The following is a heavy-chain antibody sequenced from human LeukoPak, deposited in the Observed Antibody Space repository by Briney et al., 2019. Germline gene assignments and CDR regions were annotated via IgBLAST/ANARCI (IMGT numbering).Heavy chain of an antibody. CDR1: GFTFSSYW. D-gene: IGHD6-13*01. J-gene: IGHJ6*02. V-gene: IGHV3-7*01. CDR3: ARDFGSSWSGGDYGMDV. Sequence: GGSLRLSCAASGFTFSSYWMSWVRQAPGKGLEWVANIKQDGSEKYYVDSVKGGFTTSRDNAKNSLYLQMNSLRAEDTAVYYCARDFGSSWSGGDYGMDVWGQGPTVTVSS. CDR2: IKQDGSEK.